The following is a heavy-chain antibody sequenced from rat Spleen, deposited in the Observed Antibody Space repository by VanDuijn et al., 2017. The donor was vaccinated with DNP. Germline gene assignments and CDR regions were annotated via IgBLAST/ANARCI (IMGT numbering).Heavy chain of an antibody. CDR2: ISTGGGST. D-gene: IGHD1-11*01. CDR3: AKGGDYGFGY. J-gene: IGHJ3*01. CDR1: GFTFSDYY. V-gene: IGHV5-25*01. Sequence: EVQLVESGGGLVQPGGSLKLSCAASGFTFSDYYMAWVRQAPKKGLEWVASISTGGGSTYYPDSVKGRFTISRDNAKNTLQLQMNNLRSEDTATYYCAKGGDYGFGYWGQGTLVTVSS.